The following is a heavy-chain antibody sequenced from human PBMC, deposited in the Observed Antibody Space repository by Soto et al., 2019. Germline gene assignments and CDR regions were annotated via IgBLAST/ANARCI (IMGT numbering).Heavy chain of an antibody. J-gene: IGHJ4*02. CDR2: IRNRTNNYAT. V-gene: IGHV3-73*01. CDR1: GFTFSDSA. CDR3: ISRRDWTAVEPLVY. Sequence: SLRLSCAASGFTFSDSAMHWVRQASGKGLEWIGRIRNRTNNYATTFIASVRGRFTISRDDSKNTVYLQMNRLRIDDTAVYYCISRRDWTAVEPLVYWGLATRVTVSS. D-gene: IGHD2-21*01.